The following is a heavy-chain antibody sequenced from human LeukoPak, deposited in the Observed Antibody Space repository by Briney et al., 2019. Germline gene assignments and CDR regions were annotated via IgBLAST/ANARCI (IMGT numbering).Heavy chain of an antibody. Sequence: AGGSLRLSCAASGFTFSSYSMNWVRQAPGKGLEWASYISSSGTTIYYADSVKGRFTISRDNAKNSLYLQMNSLRAEDTAVYYCARVYSYGSGVDYWGQGTLVTVSS. D-gene: IGHD5-18*01. CDR2: ISSSGTTI. J-gene: IGHJ4*02. V-gene: IGHV3-48*01. CDR1: GFTFSSYS. CDR3: ARVYSYGSGVDY.